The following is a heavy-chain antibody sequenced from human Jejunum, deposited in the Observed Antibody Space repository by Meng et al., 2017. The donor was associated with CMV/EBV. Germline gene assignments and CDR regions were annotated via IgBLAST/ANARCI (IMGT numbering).Heavy chain of an antibody. D-gene: IGHD3-10*01. CDR2: IYFGGST. CDR3: ARGPGGFGDFNFDS. V-gene: IGHV4-4*07. J-gene: IGHJ4*02. CDR1: GGSISNHY. Sequence: GQLTRSGPGLGKPPETLSLTCSGPGGSISNHYWSWIRQPAGKGLEWIGRIYFGGSTNYNPSLKSRVTMSVEMSKNQFSMSLYSVTAADTAVYYCARGPGGFGDFNFDSWGQGTLVTVSS.